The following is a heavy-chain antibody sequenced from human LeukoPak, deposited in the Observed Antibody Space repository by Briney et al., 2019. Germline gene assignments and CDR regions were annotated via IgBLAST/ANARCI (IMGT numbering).Heavy chain of an antibody. CDR3: ARGSEAGYTI. V-gene: IGHV4-39*07. CDR1: GGSISSGSYY. CDR2: INHSGST. D-gene: IGHD6-13*01. Sequence: SQTLSLTCTVSGGSISSGSYYWSWIRQPPGKGLEWIGEINHSGSTHYNPSLKSRVTISVDTSKNQFSLKMSSLTAADTAVYYCARGSEAGYTIWGQGTLVTVSS. J-gene: IGHJ4*02.